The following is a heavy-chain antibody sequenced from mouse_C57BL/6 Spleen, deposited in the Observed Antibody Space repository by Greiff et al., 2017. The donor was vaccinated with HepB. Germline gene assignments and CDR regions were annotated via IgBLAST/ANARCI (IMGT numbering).Heavy chain of an antibody. V-gene: IGHV1-19*01. Sequence: EVKLMESGPVLVKPGASVKMSCKASGYTFTDYYMNWVKQSHGKSLEWIGVINPYNGGTSYNQKFKGKATLTVDKSSSTAYMELNSLTSEDSAVYYCASNWDVDYAMDYWGQGTSVTVSS. J-gene: IGHJ4*01. CDR3: ASNWDVDYAMDY. CDR2: INPYNGGT. D-gene: IGHD4-1*01. CDR1: GYTFTDYY.